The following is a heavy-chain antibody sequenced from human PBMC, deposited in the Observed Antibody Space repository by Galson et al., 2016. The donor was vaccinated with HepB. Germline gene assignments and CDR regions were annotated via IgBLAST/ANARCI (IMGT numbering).Heavy chain of an antibody. CDR3: ARDFGYCSSTSCYKGGLFYYYGMDV. CDR1: GFTFSGHY. J-gene: IGHJ6*02. CDR2: ISNSNSYI. V-gene: IGHV3-21*01. D-gene: IGHD2-2*02. Sequence: LSCAAPGFTFSGHYMDWVRQAPGKGLEWVSSISNSNSYIYYTDSVKGRFTISRDNAKNSLYLQMNSLRAEDTAVYYCARDFGYCSSTSCYKGGLFYYYGMDVWGQGTTVTVSS.